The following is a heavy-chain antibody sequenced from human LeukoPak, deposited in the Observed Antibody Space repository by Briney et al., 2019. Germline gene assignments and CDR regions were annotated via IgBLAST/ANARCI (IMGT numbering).Heavy chain of an antibody. V-gene: IGHV3-74*01. CDR1: GFTFSYHW. Sequence: GGSLRLSCAASGFTFSYHWMHWVRQVPGKGPVWVSRIDGGGSSISYADSVKGRFSISRDNGKSNLYLHMNSLRVEDTGVYYCARGPGSSGGAYVGNYWGHGSLVTVSS. J-gene: IGHJ4*01. CDR2: IDGGGSSI. CDR3: ARGPGSSGGAYVGNY. D-gene: IGHD3-22*01.